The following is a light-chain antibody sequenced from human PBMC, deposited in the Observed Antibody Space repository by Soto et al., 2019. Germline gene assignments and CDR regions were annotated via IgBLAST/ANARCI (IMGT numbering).Light chain of an antibody. CDR3: QQLKDFPLT. CDR1: QDIMTF. J-gene: IGKJ4*01. Sequence: DIQLTQSPSFLSASIGDRVTITCRASQDIMTFLPWYQQKPGKAPKLLISATSSLQSGVPSRLSGSGTGTEVTLTISSLQPEDSATYYCQQLKDFPLTFGGGTKVEIK. CDR2: ATS. V-gene: IGKV1-9*01.